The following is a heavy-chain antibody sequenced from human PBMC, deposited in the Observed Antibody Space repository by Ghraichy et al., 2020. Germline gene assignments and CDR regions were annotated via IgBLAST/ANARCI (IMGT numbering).Heavy chain of an antibody. J-gene: IGHJ4*02. CDR3: ARGLRYFDWLDDY. V-gene: IGHV3-48*01. CDR2: ISSSSSTI. Sequence: GGSLRLSCAASGFTFSSYSMNWVRQAPGKGLEWVSYISSSSSTIYYADSVKGRFTISRDNAKNSLYLQMNSLRAEDTAVYYCARGLRYFDWLDDYWGQGTLVTVSS. D-gene: IGHD3-9*01. CDR1: GFTFSSYS.